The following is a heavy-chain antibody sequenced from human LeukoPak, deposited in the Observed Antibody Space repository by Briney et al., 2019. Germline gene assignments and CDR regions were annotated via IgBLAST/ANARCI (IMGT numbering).Heavy chain of an antibody. CDR1: GGTFSSYT. CDR3: ARDLYCGGDCYSNWFDP. J-gene: IGHJ5*02. Sequence: AVKVSCKASGGTFSSYTISWVRQAPGQGLEWMGRIIPILGIANYAQKFQGRVTITADKSTSTAYMELSSLRSEDTAVYYCARDLYCGGDCYSNWFDPWGQGTLVTVSS. V-gene: IGHV1-69*04. CDR2: IIPILGIA. D-gene: IGHD2-21*02.